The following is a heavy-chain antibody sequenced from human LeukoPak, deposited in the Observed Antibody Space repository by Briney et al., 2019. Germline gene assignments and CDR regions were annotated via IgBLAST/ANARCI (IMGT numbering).Heavy chain of an antibody. CDR1: GGSISSGSYY. J-gene: IGHJ5*02. V-gene: IGHV4-61*02. D-gene: IGHD4-17*01. CDR3: AREVYGDYDGVDP. Sequence: PSQTLSLTCTVSGGSISSGSYYWSWIRQPAGKGLEWIGRIYTSGSTNYNPSLKSRVTISVDTSKNQFSLKLSSVTAADTAVYYCAREVYGDYDGVDPWGQGTLVTVSS. CDR2: IYTSGST.